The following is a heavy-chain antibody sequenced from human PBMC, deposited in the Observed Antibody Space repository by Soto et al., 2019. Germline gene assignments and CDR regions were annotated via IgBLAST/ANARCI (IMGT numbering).Heavy chain of an antibody. CDR1: GFSLSTSGVG. V-gene: IGHV2-5*02. J-gene: IGHJ4*02. Sequence: QITLKESGPTLVKPTQTLTLTSTFSGFSLSTSGVGVGWIRQPPGKALEWLALIYWDDDKRYSPSLKSRLTISQDHSQNLVVLIMNIIDSVETATYYCAHILTASHHRDYEPINSFDYWGQGTLVTVSS. D-gene: IGHD4-17*01. CDR3: AHILTASHHRDYEPINSFDY. CDR2: IYWDDDK.